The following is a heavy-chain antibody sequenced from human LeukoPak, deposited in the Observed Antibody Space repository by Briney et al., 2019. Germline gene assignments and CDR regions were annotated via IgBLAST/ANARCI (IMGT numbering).Heavy chain of an antibody. V-gene: IGHV4-39*01. D-gene: IGHD6-6*01. CDR2: IYYSGST. Sequence: SETLSLTCTVSGGSRSSSSYYWGWIRQPPGKGLEWIGSIYYSGSTYYNPSLKSRVTISVDTSKNQFSLKLSSVTAADTAVYYCARLWIAARYFDYWGQGTLVTVSS. CDR1: GGSRSSSSYY. J-gene: IGHJ4*02. CDR3: ARLWIAARYFDY.